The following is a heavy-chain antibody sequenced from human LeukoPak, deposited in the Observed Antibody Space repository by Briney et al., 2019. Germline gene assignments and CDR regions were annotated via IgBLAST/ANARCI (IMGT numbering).Heavy chain of an antibody. CDR2: IYYSGST. CDR3: ARLYYYYYYMDV. CDR1: GGSITSSSYH. V-gene: IGHV4-39*01. Sequence: SETLSLTCTVSGGSITSSSYHCGWIRQPPGKGLEWIGTIYYSGSTYYSPSLKSRVTISVDTSQNQFSLTVNSVTAADTAVYYCARLYYYYYYMDVWGKGTTVTVSS. J-gene: IGHJ6*03.